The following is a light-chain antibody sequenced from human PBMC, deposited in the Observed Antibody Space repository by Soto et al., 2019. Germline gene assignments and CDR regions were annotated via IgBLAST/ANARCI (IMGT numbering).Light chain of an antibody. J-gene: IGKJ2*01. V-gene: IGKV3-15*01. CDR2: GAS. CDR3: QQYYTRPRT. CDR1: QSVRNN. Sequence: EIVMTQSPATLSVSPGERATLSCRASQSVRNNLAWYQQRPGRAPRLLIYGASTRATGIPARFSGSGSGTEFTLTIGGLQSEDFAIYYCQQYYTRPRTFGQGTKLEIK.